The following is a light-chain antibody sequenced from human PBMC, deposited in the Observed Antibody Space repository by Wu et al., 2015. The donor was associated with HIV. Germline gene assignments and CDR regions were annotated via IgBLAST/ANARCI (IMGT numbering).Light chain of an antibody. J-gene: IGKJ1*01. CDR1: QSISTNY. CDR3: QHYHTSPRT. CDR2: GAS. V-gene: IGKV3-20*01. Sequence: EIVLTQSPGTLSLSPGERATLSCRASQSISTNYLAWYQQKPGQAPRLLIYGASTRTTGIPDRFSGSGSGTDFTLTISRLEPEDFAVYYCQHYHTSPRTFGQGTKVEVK.